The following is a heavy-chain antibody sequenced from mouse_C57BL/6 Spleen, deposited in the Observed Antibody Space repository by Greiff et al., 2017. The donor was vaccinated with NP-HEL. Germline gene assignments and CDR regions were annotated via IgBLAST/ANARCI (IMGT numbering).Heavy chain of an antibody. V-gene: IGHV1-69*01. CDR3: ARFYYGSSYWYFDV. CDR1: GYTFTSYW. Sequence: VQLQQSGAELVMPGASVKLTCKASGYTFTSYWMHWVKQRPGQGLEWIGEIDPSDSYTNYNQKFKGKSTFTVDKSSSTAYMQLSSLTSEDSAVYYCARFYYGSSYWYFDVWGTGTTVTVSS. J-gene: IGHJ1*03. CDR2: IDPSDSYT. D-gene: IGHD1-1*01.